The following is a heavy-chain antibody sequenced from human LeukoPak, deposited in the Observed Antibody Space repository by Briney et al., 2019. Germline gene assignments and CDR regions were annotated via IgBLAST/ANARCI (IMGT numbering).Heavy chain of an antibody. Sequence: GGSLRLSCAASGFIFSDYYMDWVRQAPGKGLEWVGRIKSKTDGGTTDYAAPVKDRFTISRDDSKNTLYLQMNSLKTEDTAVYFCTTGRYQLYLYWGQGTLVTVSS. CDR3: TTGRYQLYLY. J-gene: IGHJ4*02. V-gene: IGHV3-15*01. D-gene: IGHD2-2*01. CDR1: GFIFSDYY. CDR2: IKSKTDGGTT.